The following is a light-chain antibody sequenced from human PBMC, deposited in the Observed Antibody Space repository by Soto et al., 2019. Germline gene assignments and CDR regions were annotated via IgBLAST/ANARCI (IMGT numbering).Light chain of an antibody. J-gene: IGLJ3*02. CDR3: RSYTSSSTRV. CDR1: SSDVGGYNY. Sequence: QSALTQPASVSGSPGQSITISCTGTSSDVGGYNYVSWYQQNPVKAPKLMIYEVSNRPSGVSNRFSGSTSGNTAALTISGLQARDEADYYSRSYTSSSTRVFGGGTKLTVL. V-gene: IGLV2-14*01. CDR2: EVS.